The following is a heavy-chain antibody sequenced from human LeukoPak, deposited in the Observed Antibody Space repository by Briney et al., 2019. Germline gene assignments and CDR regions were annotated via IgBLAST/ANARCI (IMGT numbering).Heavy chain of an antibody. CDR2: IWYDGSVK. CDR1: GFTVTSSG. D-gene: IGHD3-22*01. CDR3: ARGTYGTSGNYRTHFDN. J-gene: IGHJ4*02. Sequence: GGSLRLSCAASGFTVTSSGMHWVRQAPGKGLEWVSVIWYDGSVKYYADSVKGRFTVFRDTSKNTVYLQMNNLRAEDTAVYYCARGTYGTSGNYRTHFDNWGQGTLVTVSS. V-gene: IGHV3-33*01.